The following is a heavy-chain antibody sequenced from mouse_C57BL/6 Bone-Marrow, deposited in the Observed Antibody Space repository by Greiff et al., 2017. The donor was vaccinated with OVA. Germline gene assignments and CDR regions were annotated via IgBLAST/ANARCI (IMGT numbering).Heavy chain of an antibody. CDR2: IYPGSGST. D-gene: IGHD2-4*01. J-gene: IGHJ3*01. CDR1: GYTFTSYW. Sequence: VQLQQPGAELVKPGASVKMSCKASGYTFTSYWITWVKQRPGQGLEWIGDIYPGSGSTNYNEKFKSKATLTVDTSSSTAYMQLSSLTSEDSAVDYCATRFYYDYPAWFAYWGQGTLVTVSA. V-gene: IGHV1-55*01. CDR3: ATRFYYDYPAWFAY.